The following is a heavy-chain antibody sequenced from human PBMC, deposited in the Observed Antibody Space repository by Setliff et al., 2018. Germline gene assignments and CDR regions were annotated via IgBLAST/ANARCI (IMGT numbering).Heavy chain of an antibody. CDR1: GFSFSRHW. V-gene: IGHV3-7*01. D-gene: IGHD3-22*01. Sequence: GESLKISCVVSGFSFSRHWMSWVRQAPGKGLEWVADIKQDGSTKYYLDSVKGRFTISRDNAKRSLHLQMNGLRADDTGVYYCVRDDADNYDAFDNWGQGTLVTVSS. CDR3: VRDDADNYDAFDN. CDR2: IKQDGSTK. J-gene: IGHJ3*02.